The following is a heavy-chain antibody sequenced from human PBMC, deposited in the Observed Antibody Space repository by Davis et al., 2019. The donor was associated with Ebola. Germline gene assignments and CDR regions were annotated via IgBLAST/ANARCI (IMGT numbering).Heavy chain of an antibody. Sequence: ASVKVSCKASGYTFTDYSIQWIRQVSGQGLDWLGWIDPDNGGTNFAHKFQGRVTMTRDTSISTVYMQLSGLRSDDTAIYYCTRAFYDSSGYYYDFQYWGQGTLVSVSS. J-gene: IGHJ4*02. V-gene: IGHV1-2*02. D-gene: IGHD3-22*01. CDR3: TRAFYDSSGYYYDFQY. CDR2: IDPDNGGT. CDR1: GYTFTDYS.